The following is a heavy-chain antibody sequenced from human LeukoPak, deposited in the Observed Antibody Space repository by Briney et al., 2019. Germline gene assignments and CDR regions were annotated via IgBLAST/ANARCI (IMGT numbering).Heavy chain of an antibody. CDR2: IYTSGST. V-gene: IGHV4-4*08. CDR3: ARWSRDLDAFDI. Sequence: SETLSLTCTVSGGSISSYYWSWIRQPPGKGLEWIGYIYTSGSTNYNPSLKSRVTISVDTSKNQFSLKLSSVTAADTAVYYCARWSRDLDAFDIWGQGTMVTVSS. J-gene: IGHJ3*02. CDR1: GGSISSYY.